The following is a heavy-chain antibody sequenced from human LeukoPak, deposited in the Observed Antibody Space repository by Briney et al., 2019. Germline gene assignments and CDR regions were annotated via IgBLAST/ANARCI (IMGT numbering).Heavy chain of an antibody. CDR1: GFTLASYA. V-gene: IGHV3-23*01. J-gene: IGHJ4*02. Sequence: GGSLRLSCAASGFTLASYAMSWVRQAPGKGLEWISGVTPGGNIPYYADSVKGRFTISRDNSRNTLYLQMDSLTAADTALYYCAKDIWLVTDGFQIFDLWGQGTLVCVSS. CDR2: VTPGGNIP. D-gene: IGHD2-8*01. CDR3: AKDIWLVTDGFQIFDL.